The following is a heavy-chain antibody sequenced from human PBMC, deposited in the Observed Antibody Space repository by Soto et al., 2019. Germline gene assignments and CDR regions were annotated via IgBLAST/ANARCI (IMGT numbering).Heavy chain of an antibody. J-gene: IGHJ6*02. V-gene: IGHV5-51*01. D-gene: IGHD6-19*01. CDR2: IYPGDSDT. Sequence: GESLKISCKGSGYSFTSYWIGWVRQMPRKGLEWMGIIYPGDSDTRYSPSFQGQVTISADKSISTAYLQWSSLKASDTAMYYCARHNIGSGWYGGASTGPLKVYYYGMDVWGQGTTVTVSS. CDR3: ARHNIGSGWYGGASTGPLKVYYYGMDV. CDR1: GYSFTSYW.